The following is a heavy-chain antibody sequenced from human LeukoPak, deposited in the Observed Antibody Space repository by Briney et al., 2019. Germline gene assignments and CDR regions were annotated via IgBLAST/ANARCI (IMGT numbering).Heavy chain of an antibody. J-gene: IGHJ5*02. V-gene: IGHV4-34*01. CDR1: GGTYGGYY. CDR3: ARGDPITFGGVIVIGAKWFDP. Sequence: SETLSLTCAVYGGTYGGYYWSWIRQPPGKGLEWIGEINHSGSTNYNPSLKSRVTISVDTFKNQFSLKLSSVTAADTAVYYCARGDPITFGGVIVIGAKWFDPWGQGTLVTVSS. CDR2: INHSGST. D-gene: IGHD3-16*02.